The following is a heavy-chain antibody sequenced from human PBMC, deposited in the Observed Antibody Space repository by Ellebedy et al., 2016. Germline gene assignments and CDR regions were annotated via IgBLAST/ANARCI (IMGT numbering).Heavy chain of an antibody. Sequence: GGSLRLSXAASGFSFSDYYMSWIRQAPGKGLEWISYIRSSGSTIYYADSVKGRFTISRDNTKNSLYLQMNSLRAEDTAVYYCARERREYYYYYYIDVWGKGTTVTVPS. CDR2: IRSSGSTI. CDR3: ARERREYYYYYYIDV. V-gene: IGHV3-11*01. J-gene: IGHJ6*03. CDR1: GFSFSDYY.